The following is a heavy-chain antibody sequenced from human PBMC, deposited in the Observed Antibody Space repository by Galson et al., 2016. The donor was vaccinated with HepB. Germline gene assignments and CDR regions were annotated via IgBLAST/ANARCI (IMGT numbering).Heavy chain of an antibody. CDR1: YRFTTYW. D-gene: IGHD2-2*01. Sequence: YRFTTYWIGWVRQMPGKGLKWMGVIYPGDSNTRYSPSFQGQVTISVDKSISTAYLQWSSLEASDTAMYYCAREGRYCTSTSCYGYWYFDLWGRGTLVTVSS. V-gene: IGHV5-51*01. CDR3: AREGRYCTSTSCYGYWYFDL. J-gene: IGHJ2*01. CDR2: IYPGDSNT.